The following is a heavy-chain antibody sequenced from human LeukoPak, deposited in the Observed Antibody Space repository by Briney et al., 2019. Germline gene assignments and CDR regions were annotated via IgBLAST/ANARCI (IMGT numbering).Heavy chain of an antibody. CDR1: GGSFSGYY. J-gene: IGHJ4*02. V-gene: IGHV4-34*12. CDR3: ARLLGGYSYGPIFYYFDY. D-gene: IGHD5-18*01. Sequence: SETLSLTCAVYGGSFSGYYWSWIRQPPGKGLEWIGSIFHSGSSYYNPSLKSRVTISVDTSKNQFSLKLYSVTAADTAVYYCARLLGGYSYGPIFYYFDYWGQGTLVTVSS. CDR2: IFHSGSS.